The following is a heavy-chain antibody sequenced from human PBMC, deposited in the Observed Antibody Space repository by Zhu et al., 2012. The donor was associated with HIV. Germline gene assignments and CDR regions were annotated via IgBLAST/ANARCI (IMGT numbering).Heavy chain of an antibody. CDR1: GFTFSGSA. CDR2: IRSKANNYAT. V-gene: IGHV3-73*02. CDR3: TRMSPRGYYYYYAMTS. Sequence: EVQLVESGGDLVQRGGSLKLSCVASGFTFSGSAIHWVRQASGKGLEWVGHIRSKANNYATAYAASVKGRFSISRDDSKNMAFLQMNSLKTEDTAVYYCTRMSPRGYYYYYAMTSGAKGPRSPSP. J-gene: IGHJ6*02.